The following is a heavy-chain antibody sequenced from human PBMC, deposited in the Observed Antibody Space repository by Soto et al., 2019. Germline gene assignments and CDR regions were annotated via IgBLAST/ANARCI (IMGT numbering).Heavy chain of an antibody. CDR1: GGSINNHY. Sequence: QVQLQESGPGLVKPSETLSLTCTVSGGSINNHYWSWIRQPPGKGLEWIGYIYYTGSTNYNPSLKSRVTISVDTSKNQFSLNLTSLTAEDTAIYYCARSNWYSEYWGQGTLVTVSS. CDR2: IYYTGST. CDR3: ARSNWYSEY. D-gene: IGHD1-7*01. J-gene: IGHJ4*02. V-gene: IGHV4-59*11.